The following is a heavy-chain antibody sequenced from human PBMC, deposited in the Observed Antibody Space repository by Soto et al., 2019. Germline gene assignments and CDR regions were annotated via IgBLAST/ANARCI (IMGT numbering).Heavy chain of an antibody. J-gene: IGHJ4*02. CDR1: GFTFSSYA. CDR3: AKDLFSMIVVVITFGFDY. D-gene: IGHD3-22*01. CDR2: SSGSGGST. V-gene: IGHV3-23*01. Sequence: PGGSLRLSCAASGFTFSSYAMSWVRQAPGKGLEWVSASSGSGGSTYYADSVKCRFTISRDNSKNTLYLQMNSLRAEDTAVYYCAKDLFSMIVVVITFGFDYWGQGTLVTVSS.